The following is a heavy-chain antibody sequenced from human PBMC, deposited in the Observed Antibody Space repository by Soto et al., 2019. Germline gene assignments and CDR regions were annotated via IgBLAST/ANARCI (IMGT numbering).Heavy chain of an antibody. CDR1: AGTFSSYA. CDR3: AGANWNVLHYHYYYGMDV. V-gene: IGHV1-69*13. D-gene: IGHD1-20*01. CDR2: IIPIFGTA. Sequence: SVKVSCKASAGTFSSYAISWVRQAPGQGIEWMGGIIPIFGTANYAQKFQGRVTITADESTSTAYMELSSLRSEDTAVYYCAGANWNVLHYHYYYGMDVWGQGTTVPVSS. J-gene: IGHJ6*02.